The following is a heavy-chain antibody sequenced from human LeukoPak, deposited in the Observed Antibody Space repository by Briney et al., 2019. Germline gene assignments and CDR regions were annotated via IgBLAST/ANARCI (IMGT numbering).Heavy chain of an antibody. CDR3: ARNTVTTTGIDY. D-gene: IGHD4-11*01. J-gene: IGHJ4*02. Sequence: PSETLSLTCAVYGGSFSGYYWSWIRRPPGKGLEWIGEINHSGSTNYNPSLKSRVTISVDTSKNQFSLKLSSVTAADTAVYYCARNTVTTTGIDYWGQGTLVTVSS. V-gene: IGHV4-34*01. CDR1: GGSFSGYY. CDR2: INHSGST.